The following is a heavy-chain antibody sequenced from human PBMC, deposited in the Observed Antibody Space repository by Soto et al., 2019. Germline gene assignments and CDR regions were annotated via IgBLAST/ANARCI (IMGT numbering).Heavy chain of an antibody. CDR2: MNPNSGNT. CDR1: GYTFTRYD. V-gene: IGHV1-8*01. CDR3: ARGRDSSSWDYYFYMDV. J-gene: IGHJ6*03. Sequence: ASVKVSCKASGYTFTRYDINWVRQATGQGLEWMGWMNPNSGNTGYAQKLQGRVTMTRNTSISTAYMELSSLRSEDTAVYYCARGRDSSSWDYYFYMDVWGKGTTVTVSS. D-gene: IGHD6-13*01.